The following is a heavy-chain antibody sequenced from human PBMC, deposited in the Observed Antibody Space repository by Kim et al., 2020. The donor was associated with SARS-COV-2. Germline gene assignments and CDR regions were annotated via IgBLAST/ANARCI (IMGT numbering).Heavy chain of an antibody. Sequence: GESLKISCKGSGYSFTSYWIGWVRQMPGKGLEWMGIIYPGDSDTRYSPSFQGQVTISADKSISTAYLQWSSLKASDTAMYYCARHSQGYNWNDGDYYYGMDVWGQGTTVTVSS. CDR2: IYPGDSDT. CDR1: GYSFTSYW. CDR3: ARHSQGYNWNDGDYYYGMDV. J-gene: IGHJ6*02. D-gene: IGHD1-1*01. V-gene: IGHV5-51*01.